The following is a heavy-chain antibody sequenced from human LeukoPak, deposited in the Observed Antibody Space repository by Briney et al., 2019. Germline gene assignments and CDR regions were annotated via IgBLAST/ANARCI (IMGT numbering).Heavy chain of an antibody. V-gene: IGHV3-74*01. J-gene: IGHJ3*02. Sequence: PGGSLRLSCAASGFTFSTYWMHWVRQAPRKGLVWVSRINSDGSRTTYADSVKGRFTISRDNAKNTLYLQMNSLRTEDTAVYYCARPETQYSSGLDGFDIWGQGTMVTVSS. CDR1: GFTFSTYW. CDR3: ARPETQYSSGLDGFDI. D-gene: IGHD6-19*01. CDR2: INSDGSRT.